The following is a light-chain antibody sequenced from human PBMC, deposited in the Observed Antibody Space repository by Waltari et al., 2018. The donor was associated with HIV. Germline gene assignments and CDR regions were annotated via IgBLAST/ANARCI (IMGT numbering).Light chain of an antibody. CDR2: SIN. V-gene: IGLV1-44*01. CDR1: TYNVGSNP. CDR3: AARDDSLNVWV. Sequence: QSFLTQPPSASGTPGRRVVISCSGNTYNVGSNPVNWYRQVPGTAPKLLMFSINQRPSGVTDRFSGSKSGTSASLAIKGLQSEDEADYYCAARDDSLNVWVFGGGTKLTVL. J-gene: IGLJ3*02.